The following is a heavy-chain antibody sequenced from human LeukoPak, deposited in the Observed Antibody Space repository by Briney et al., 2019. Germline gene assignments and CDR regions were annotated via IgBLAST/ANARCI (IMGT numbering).Heavy chain of an antibody. CDR2: IYRDGST. J-gene: IGHJ4*02. D-gene: IGHD5-18*01. CDR3: VRDSYGGHRDFGS. Sequence: PSETLSLTCTVSGDSISTSYYYWGWIRQPPGKGLEWIGSIYRDGSTYYNPSLKSRVTTSVDTSKNQFSLRLTSVTAADTAVYYCVRDSYGGHRDFGSWGQGTLVTVSS. CDR1: GDSISTSYYY. V-gene: IGHV4-39*01.